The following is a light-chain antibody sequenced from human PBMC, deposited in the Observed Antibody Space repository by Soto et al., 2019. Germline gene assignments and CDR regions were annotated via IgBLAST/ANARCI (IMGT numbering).Light chain of an antibody. CDR1: SSDVGGFNF. V-gene: IGLV2-14*01. Sequence: SALPQPASVSGSPGQLITISCTGTSSDVGGFNFVSWYQQPPGKAPKLMIYDVSHRPSGVSNRFSGSKSGNTASLTISGLQAEDEGDYYCSSYTTSSTIVFGTGTKVTVL. CDR2: DVS. CDR3: SSYTTSSTIV. J-gene: IGLJ1*01.